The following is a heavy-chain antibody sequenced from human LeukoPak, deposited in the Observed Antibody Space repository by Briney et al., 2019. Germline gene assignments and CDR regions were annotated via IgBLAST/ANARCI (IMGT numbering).Heavy chain of an antibody. D-gene: IGHD3-10*01. V-gene: IGHV3-30-3*01. Sequence: GRSLRLSCAASGFTFSSYAMHWVRQAPGKGLEWVAVISYDGSNKYYADSVKGRFTISRDNSKNTLYLQMNSLRAEDTAVYYCAKEGKGGSGSYYNPLMYYYYGMDVWGQGTTVTVSS. CDR1: GFTFSSYA. J-gene: IGHJ6*02. CDR3: AKEGKGGSGSYYNPLMYYYYGMDV. CDR2: ISYDGSNK.